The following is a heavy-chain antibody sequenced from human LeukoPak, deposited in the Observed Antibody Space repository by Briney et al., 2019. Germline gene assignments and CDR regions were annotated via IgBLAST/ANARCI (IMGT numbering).Heavy chain of an antibody. Sequence: GGSPRLSCAASGFTFDDYGMSWVRQAPGKGLEWVSGINWNGGSTGYADSVKGRFTISRDNAKNSLYLQMNSLRAEDTALYYCARRRCSSTSCTEGYYFDYWGQGTLVTVSS. CDR1: GFTFDDYG. J-gene: IGHJ4*02. V-gene: IGHV3-20*04. CDR2: INWNGGST. D-gene: IGHD2-2*01. CDR3: ARRRCSSTSCTEGYYFDY.